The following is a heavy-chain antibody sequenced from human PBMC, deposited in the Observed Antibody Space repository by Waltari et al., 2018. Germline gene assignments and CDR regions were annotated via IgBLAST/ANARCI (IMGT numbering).Heavy chain of an antibody. CDR1: GYTFTGYY. D-gene: IGHD2-15*01. CDR3: ARDGYCSGGSCYFPSYYYYYYGMDV. CDR2: INPNSGGT. V-gene: IGHV1-2*02. Sequence: QVQLVQSGAEVKKPGASVKVSCKASGYTFTGYYMHWVRQAPGQGLEWMGWINPNSGGTNYAQKFQGRVTMTRDTSISTAYMELSRLRSDDTAVYYCARDGYCSGGSCYFPSYYYYYYGMDVWGQGTTVTVSS. J-gene: IGHJ6*02.